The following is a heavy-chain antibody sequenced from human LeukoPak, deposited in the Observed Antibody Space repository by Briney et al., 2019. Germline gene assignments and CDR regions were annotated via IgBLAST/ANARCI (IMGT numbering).Heavy chain of an antibody. V-gene: IGHV3-23*01. J-gene: IGHJ4*02. CDR3: AGEPSDYYDSGPFDY. D-gene: IGHD3-22*01. CDR2: ISGGGGIT. Sequence: EPGGSLRLSCAASAFTFSRSAMSWVRQAPGKGLEWVSVISGGGGITNYADSVKGRFTISRDNSNNTLYLQMNSLRAEDTAVYYCAGEPSDYYDSGPFDYWGQGTLVTVSS. CDR1: AFTFSRSA.